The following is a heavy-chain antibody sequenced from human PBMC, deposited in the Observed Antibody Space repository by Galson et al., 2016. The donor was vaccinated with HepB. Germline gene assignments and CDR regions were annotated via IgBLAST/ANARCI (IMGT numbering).Heavy chain of an antibody. CDR3: ARAYYDFVYGMDV. D-gene: IGHD3-3*01. CDR1: GFSFKNYD. Sequence: SLRLSCAASGFSFKNYDMHWVRQTTGKGLEWVSTIDAAGATYYLGSVKGRFAISRENAKNSLYLQMNSPRAEDTAIYYCARAYYDFVYGMDVWGQGTTVTDSS. V-gene: IGHV3-13*01. CDR2: IDAAGAT. J-gene: IGHJ6*02.